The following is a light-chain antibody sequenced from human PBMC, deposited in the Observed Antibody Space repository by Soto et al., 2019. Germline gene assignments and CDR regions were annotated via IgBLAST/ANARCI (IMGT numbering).Light chain of an antibody. Sequence: QSALTQPASVSGSPGQSITISCTGPTRNVGGYNLASWYQQHPGKAPRLMIFEVNNRPSGVSDRFSGSKSGNTASLTISGLQAEDEADYYCSSYTFSSTLVVFGGGTKLTVL. J-gene: IGLJ3*02. CDR3: SSYTFSSTLVV. CDR1: TRNVGGYNL. CDR2: EVN. V-gene: IGLV2-14*01.